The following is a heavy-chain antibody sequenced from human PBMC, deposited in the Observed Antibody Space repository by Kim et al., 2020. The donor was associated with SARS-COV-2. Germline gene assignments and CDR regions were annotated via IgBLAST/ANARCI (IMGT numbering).Heavy chain of an antibody. CDR1: GGSISSSSYY. D-gene: IGHD2-2*01. CDR2: IYDSGST. CDR3: ARVRIVVVPAAVFSWFDP. J-gene: IGHJ5*02. Sequence: SETLSLTCTVSGGSISSSSYYWGWIRQPPGKGLEWIGSIYDSGSTYYNPSLKSRVTISVDTSKNQFSLKLSSVTAADTAVYYCARVRIVVVPAAVFSWFDPWGQGTLVTVSS. V-gene: IGHV4-39*07.